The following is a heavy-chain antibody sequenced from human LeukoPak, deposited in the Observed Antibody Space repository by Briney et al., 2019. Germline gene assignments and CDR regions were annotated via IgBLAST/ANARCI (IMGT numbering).Heavy chain of an antibody. CDR1: GFTFNSYA. CDR2: ISGSGGST. V-gene: IGHV3-23*01. CDR3: AKARPYYDSSGFDY. D-gene: IGHD3-22*01. Sequence: PGGSLRLSCAASGFTFNSYAMSWVRQAPGKGLEWVSGISGSGGSTYYADSVKGRFTISRDNSKNTLYLQMNSLRAEDTAVYYCAKARPYYDSSGFDYWGQGTLVTVSS. J-gene: IGHJ4*02.